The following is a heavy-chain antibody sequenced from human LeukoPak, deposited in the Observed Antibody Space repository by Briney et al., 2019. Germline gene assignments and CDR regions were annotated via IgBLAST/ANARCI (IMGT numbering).Heavy chain of an antibody. CDR3: ARDRYYDSSGYSLHSFDI. CDR1: GGSISSGSYY. D-gene: IGHD3-22*01. V-gene: IGHV4-61*02. Sequence: SQTLSLTCTVSGGSISSGSYYWSWIRQPAGKGLEWIGRIYTNGSTNYNPSLKSRVTISVDTSKNQFSLKLSSVTAADTAVYYCARDRYYDSSGYSLHSFDIWGQGTMVTVSS. J-gene: IGHJ3*02. CDR2: IYTNGST.